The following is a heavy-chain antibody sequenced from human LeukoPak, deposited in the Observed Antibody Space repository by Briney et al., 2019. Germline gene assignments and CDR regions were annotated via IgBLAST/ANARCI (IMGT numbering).Heavy chain of an antibody. J-gene: IGHJ4*02. CDR3: AKGRRPYYYDSSGYYSFDY. Sequence: GGSLRLSCAASGFTFGNYAMNWVRRAPGKGLEWVSSLSGSGGSTYYADSVKGRFTISRDNSKNTLYLQMNSLRDEDTAVYYCAKGRRPYYYDSSGYYSFDYWGQGTLVTVSS. CDR2: LSGSGGST. D-gene: IGHD3-22*01. V-gene: IGHV3-23*01. CDR1: GFTFGNYA.